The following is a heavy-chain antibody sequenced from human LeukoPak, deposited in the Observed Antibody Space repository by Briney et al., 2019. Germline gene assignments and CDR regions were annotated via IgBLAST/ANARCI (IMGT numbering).Heavy chain of an antibody. D-gene: IGHD3-9*01. CDR3: ARARQNPYFEERRRGNWFDP. Sequence: ASVKVSCKASEYTFTGYYMHWVRQAPGQGLEWMGWINPNSGGTNYAQKFQGRVTMTRDTSISTAYMELSRLRSDDTAVYYCARARQNPYFEERRRGNWFDPWGQGTLVTVSS. CDR2: INPNSGGT. CDR1: EYTFTGYY. J-gene: IGHJ5*02. V-gene: IGHV1-2*02.